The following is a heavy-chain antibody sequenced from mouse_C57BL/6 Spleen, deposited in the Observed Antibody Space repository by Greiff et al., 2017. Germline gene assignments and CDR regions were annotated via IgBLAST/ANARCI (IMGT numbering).Heavy chain of an antibody. CDR1: GFTFSDYG. V-gene: IGHV5-17*01. Sequence: EVMLVESGGGLVKPGGSLKLSCAASGFTFSDYGMHWVRQAPEKGLEWVAYISSGSSTIYAADTVKGRFTISRDNAKNTLFLQMTSLRSEDTAMYYCAREGLRPFDYWGQGTTLTVSS. CDR2: ISSGSSTI. D-gene: IGHD2-4*01. J-gene: IGHJ2*01. CDR3: AREGLRPFDY.